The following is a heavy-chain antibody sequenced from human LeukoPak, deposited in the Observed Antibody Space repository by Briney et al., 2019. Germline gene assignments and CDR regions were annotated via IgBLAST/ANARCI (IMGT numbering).Heavy chain of an antibody. CDR3: LGGNAFDI. CDR2: ISYDGSNT. D-gene: IGHD2-15*01. CDR1: GFTFSSHG. J-gene: IGHJ3*02. V-gene: IGHV3-30*03. Sequence: GGSLRLSRAASGFTFSSHGMHWVRQAPGKGLEWVAVISYDGSNTYYADSVKGRFTISRDNSQNTLYLQMNSVRAEDTAVYYCLGGNAFDIWGQGTMVTVSS.